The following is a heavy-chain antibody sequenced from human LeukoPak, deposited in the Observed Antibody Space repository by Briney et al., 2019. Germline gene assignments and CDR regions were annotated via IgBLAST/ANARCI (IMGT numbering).Heavy chain of an antibody. D-gene: IGHD6-19*01. V-gene: IGHV4-34*01. CDR3: AATYSSGWYIGSYFDY. CDR1: GGSFSGYY. Sequence: SETLSLTCAVYGGSFSGYYWSWIRQPPGKRLEWIGEINHSGSTNYNPSLKSRVTISVDTSKNQFSLKLSSVTAADTAVYYCAATYSSGWYIGSYFDYWGQGTLVTVSS. J-gene: IGHJ4*02. CDR2: INHSGST.